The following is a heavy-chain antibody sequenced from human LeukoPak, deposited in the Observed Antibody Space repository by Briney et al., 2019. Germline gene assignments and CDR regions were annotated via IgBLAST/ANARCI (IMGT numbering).Heavy chain of an antibody. CDR2: FIPILDTT. J-gene: IGHJ4*02. Sequence: SVKVSCKASGYTFTSYYMHWVRQAPGQGLEWMGGFIPILDTTNYAPNFQGRVTITTDESSTTAYMELSSLKWEDTALYYCARSNDYDYHFNYWGQGTLVTVSS. D-gene: IGHD5-12*01. CDR1: GYTFTSYY. CDR3: ARSNDYDYHFNY. V-gene: IGHV1-69*16.